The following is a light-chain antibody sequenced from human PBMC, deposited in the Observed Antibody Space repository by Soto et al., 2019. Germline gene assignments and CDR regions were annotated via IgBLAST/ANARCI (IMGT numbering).Light chain of an antibody. Sequence: LTQSPGTLSLSPGEGATLSCRASQTVTNNYLTWYQQKPGQAPRLVIYGASSRATGIPDRFSGSGSGTDFTLTISRLEPEDFAVYYCQQHGASPLTFGGGTKV. CDR3: QQHGASPLT. CDR2: GAS. CDR1: QTVTNNY. J-gene: IGKJ4*01. V-gene: IGKV3-20*01.